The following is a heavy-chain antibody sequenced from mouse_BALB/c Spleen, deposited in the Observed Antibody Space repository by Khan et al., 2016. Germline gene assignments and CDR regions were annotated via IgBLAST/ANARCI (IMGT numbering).Heavy chain of an antibody. CDR1: GFTFSSYT. J-gene: IGHJ3*01. Sequence: EVQLVESGGGLVKPGGSLKLSCAASGFTFSSYTMSWVRQTPEKRLEWVATISSGGNYTSYPDSVKGRFTISRDNAKNVLYLQRNGLKSEDTAMFYCTRDSAGWFAYWGQGTLVTVSA. CDR3: TRDSAGWFAY. CDR2: ISSGGNYT. V-gene: IGHV5-6-4*01.